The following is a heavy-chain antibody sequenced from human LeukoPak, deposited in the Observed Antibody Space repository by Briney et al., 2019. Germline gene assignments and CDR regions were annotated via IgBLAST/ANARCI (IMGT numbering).Heavy chain of an antibody. CDR3: ARGADRAKIAY. CDR1: GFTFSSYA. Sequence: GTSLRLSCSASGFTFSSYAMHWVRQAPGKGPEWVAVISYDGSNKYYADSVKGRFTISRDSSKNTLFLQMDSLRGEDTAVYYCARGADRAKIAYWGQGTLVLVSS. J-gene: IGHJ4*02. CDR2: ISYDGSNK. V-gene: IGHV3-30*01.